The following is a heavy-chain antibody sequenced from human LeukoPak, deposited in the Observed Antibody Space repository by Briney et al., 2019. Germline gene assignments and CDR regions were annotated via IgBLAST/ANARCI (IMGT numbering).Heavy chain of an antibody. J-gene: IGHJ4*02. CDR3: ARGEFGDLRYDY. CDR2: IKADGSVR. CDR1: GFTFSTYW. Sequence: GGSLRLSCAASGFTFSTYWMSWVRQAPGEGLEWVANIKADGSVRFYVDSEEGRFTIFRDNAKNSLYLQMNSLRVEDTAMYYCARGEFGDLRYDYWGQGSLVTVSS. D-gene: IGHD4-17*01. V-gene: IGHV3-7*03.